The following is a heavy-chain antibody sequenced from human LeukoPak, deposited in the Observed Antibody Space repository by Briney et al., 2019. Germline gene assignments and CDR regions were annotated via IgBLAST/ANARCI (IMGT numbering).Heavy chain of an antibody. D-gene: IGHD3-22*01. J-gene: IGHJ4*02. V-gene: IGHV3-11*01. CDR1: GFTFSDYY. CDR3: ASRHYDSSGYYFFDY. Sequence: GGSLRLSCAASGFTFSDYYMSWIRQAPGKGLEWVSYISSSGSTIYYADSVKGRFTISRDNAKNSLYLQMNSLRAEDTAVYYCASRHYDSSGYYFFDYWGQGTLVTVSS. CDR2: ISSSGSTI.